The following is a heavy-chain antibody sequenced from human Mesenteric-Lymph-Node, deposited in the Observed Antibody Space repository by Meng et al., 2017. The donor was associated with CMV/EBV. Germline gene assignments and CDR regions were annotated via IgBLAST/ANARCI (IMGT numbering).Heavy chain of an antibody. CDR1: GFTFSSAW. Sequence: GASLRLSCAASGFTFSSAWLSWVRQAPGKGLEWVGRIKSKTDGGTTDHATPVKGRFTISRDDSTNKLYLQMNSLKTEDTAVYYCTTDGDCSSDSCYGPYYYNYGMDVWGQGTTVTVSS. CDR2: IKSKTDGGTT. D-gene: IGHD2-2*03. CDR3: TTDGDCSSDSCYGPYYYNYGMDV. V-gene: IGHV3-15*01. J-gene: IGHJ6*02.